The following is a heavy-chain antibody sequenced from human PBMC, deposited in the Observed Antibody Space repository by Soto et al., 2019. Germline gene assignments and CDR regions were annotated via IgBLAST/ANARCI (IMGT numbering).Heavy chain of an antibody. Sequence: SGPTLVNPTQTLTLTCTFSGISLSTSGVGVGWIRQPPGKAVEWLALMYWNDDKRYSPSLKSRLTITKDTSKNQVVLTMTNMDPVDTATYYCARLSVPQWDFDYWRQRTLVTVSS. V-gene: IGHV2-5*01. CDR1: GISLSTSGVG. CDR2: MYWNDDK. J-gene: IGHJ4*02. CDR3: ARLSVPQWDFDY. D-gene: IGHD2-8*01.